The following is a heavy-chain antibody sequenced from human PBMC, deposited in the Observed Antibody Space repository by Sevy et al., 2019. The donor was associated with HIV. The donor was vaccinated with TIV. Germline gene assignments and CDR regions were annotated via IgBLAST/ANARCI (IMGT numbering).Heavy chain of an antibody. D-gene: IGHD3-10*01. CDR2: VSWNSGSI. J-gene: IGHJ4*02. CDR3: AKVIAYDGSGSPDY. V-gene: IGHV3-9*01. CDR1: GFTFDDYA. Sequence: GGSLRLSCAASGFTFDDYAMHWVRQAPGKGLEWVSGVSWNSGSIGYADSVKGRFTISRDNAKNSLYLQMNSLRAEDTALYYCAKVIAYDGSGSPDYWGQGTLVNVSS.